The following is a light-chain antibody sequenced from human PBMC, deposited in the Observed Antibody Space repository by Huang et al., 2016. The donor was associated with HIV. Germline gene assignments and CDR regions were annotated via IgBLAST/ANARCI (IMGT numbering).Light chain of an antibody. V-gene: IGKV1-27*01. J-gene: IGKJ1*01. CDR1: QGISNS. CDR2: GAS. Sequence: DIEMTQSPSSLSASVGDRVTVPCRASQGISNSLAWYQQKPGKAPKLLIYGASALQSGVPSRFSGSGSGTDFNLTISSLQPEDVATYYCQKYNRAPWTFGQGTKVEIK. CDR3: QKYNRAPWT.